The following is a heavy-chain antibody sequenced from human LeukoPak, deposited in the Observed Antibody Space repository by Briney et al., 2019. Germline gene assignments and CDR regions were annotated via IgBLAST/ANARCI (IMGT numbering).Heavy chain of an antibody. CDR3: ARVPSSFTIFGVVSYQPADYMDV. D-gene: IGHD3-3*01. J-gene: IGHJ6*03. Sequence: KASETLSLTCAVSGGSISSSNWWSWVRQPPGKGLEWIGEIYHSGSTNYNPSLKSRVTISVDKSKNQFSLKLSSVTAADTAVYYCARVPSSFTIFGVVSYQPADYMDVWGKGTTVTVSS. CDR1: GGSISSSNW. V-gene: IGHV4-4*02. CDR2: IYHSGST.